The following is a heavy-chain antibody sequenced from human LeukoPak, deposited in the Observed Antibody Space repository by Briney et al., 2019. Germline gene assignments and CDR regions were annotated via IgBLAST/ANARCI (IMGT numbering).Heavy chain of an antibody. CDR1: GFTVSSKY. V-gene: IGHV3-49*04. J-gene: IGHJ4*02. Sequence: GGSLRLSCAASGFTVSSKYMTWVRQAPGKGLEWVGFIRSKAYGGTTEYAASVKGRFTISRDDSKSIAYLQMNSLKSEDTAVYYCTRGKGDQGWYWGQGTLVTVSS. CDR3: TRGKGDQGWY. D-gene: IGHD2-15*01. CDR2: IRSKAYGGTT.